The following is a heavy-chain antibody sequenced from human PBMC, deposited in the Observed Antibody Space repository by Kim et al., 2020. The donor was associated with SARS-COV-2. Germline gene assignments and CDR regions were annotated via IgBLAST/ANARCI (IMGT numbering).Heavy chain of an antibody. CDR3: ARQRPPFYDYVWGSYRYPFDY. CDR2: IYYSGST. V-gene: IGHV4-39*01. Sequence: SETLSLTCTVSGGSISSSSYYWGWIRQPPGKGLECIGSIYYSGSTYYNPSLKSRVTISVDTSKNQFSLKLSSVTAADTAVYYCARQRPPFYDYVWGSYRYPFDYWGQGTLVTVSS. CDR1: GGSISSSSYY. D-gene: IGHD3-16*02. J-gene: IGHJ4*02.